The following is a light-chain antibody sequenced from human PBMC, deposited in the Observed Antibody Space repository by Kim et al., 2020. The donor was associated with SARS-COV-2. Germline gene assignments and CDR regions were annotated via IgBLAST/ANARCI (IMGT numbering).Light chain of an antibody. CDR2: TAS. Sequence: PSTLSASVGDRVTMTCRASQTINSWLAWYQQKPGKAPKLLIYTASTLQNGVPSRFSGSKSGTEFTLTISSLQPDDFATYYCQHYNGYPLTFGGGTKLEIK. V-gene: IGKV1-5*03. CDR3: QHYNGYPLT. J-gene: IGKJ4*01. CDR1: QTINSW.